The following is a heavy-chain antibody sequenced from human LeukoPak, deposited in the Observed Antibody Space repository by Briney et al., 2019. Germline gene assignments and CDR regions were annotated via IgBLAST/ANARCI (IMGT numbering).Heavy chain of an antibody. CDR1: GFTFSSYE. J-gene: IGHJ6*04. CDR3: ARVYPLLGMDV. D-gene: IGHD2-2*02. CDR2: ISSSGSTI. Sequence: GGSLRLSCADSGFTFSSYEMNWVRQAPGKGLEWVSYISSSGSTIYYADSVKGRFTISRDNAKNSLYLQMNSLRAEDTAVYYCARVYPLLGMDVWGKGTTVTVSS. V-gene: IGHV3-48*03.